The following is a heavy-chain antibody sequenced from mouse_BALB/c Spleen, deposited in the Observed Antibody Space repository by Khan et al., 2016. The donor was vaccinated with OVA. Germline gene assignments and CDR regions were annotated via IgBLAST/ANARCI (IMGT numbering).Heavy chain of an antibody. Sequence: EVELVESGGGLVKPGGSLKLSCAASGFTFSTFAMSWVRQTPEMRLEWVTTINSDGDYTYYPDSVTGRFTVSRDNARNTLYLQMRSLRSEDTAMYYCARSPYGNFAYWGQGTLVTVSA. CDR3: ARSPYGNFAY. CDR2: INSDGDYT. V-gene: IGHV5-9-3*01. CDR1: GFTFSTFA. J-gene: IGHJ3*01. D-gene: IGHD2-1*01.